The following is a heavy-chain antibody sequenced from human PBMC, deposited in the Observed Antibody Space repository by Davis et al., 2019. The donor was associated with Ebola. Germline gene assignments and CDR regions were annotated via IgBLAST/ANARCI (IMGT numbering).Heavy chain of an antibody. Sequence: MPSETLSLTCAVYGGSFSGYYWSWIRQPPGKGLEWIGYIYYSGSTNYNPSLKSRVTISVDTSKNQFSLKLSSVTAADTAVYFCARGVEYNYGQRGGMDVWGQGTTVAVSS. V-gene: IGHV4-59*12. J-gene: IGHJ6*02. CDR2: IYYSGST. CDR1: GGSFSGYY. CDR3: ARGVEYNYGQRGGMDV. D-gene: IGHD3-10*01.